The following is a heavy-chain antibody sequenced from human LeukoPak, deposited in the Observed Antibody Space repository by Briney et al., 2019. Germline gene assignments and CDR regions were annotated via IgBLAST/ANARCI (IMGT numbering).Heavy chain of an antibody. V-gene: IGHV1-69*04. CDR3: ARVIPSSSAFYYYYGMDV. CDR1: GGTFSSYA. D-gene: IGHD6-13*01. CDR2: IIPILGIA. J-gene: IGHJ6*02. Sequence: SVKVSCKASGGTFSSYAISWVRQAPGQGLEWMGRIIPILGIANYAQKFQGRVTITADKSTSTAYMELSSLRSEDTAVYYCARVIPSSSAFYYYYGMDVWGQGTTVTVSS.